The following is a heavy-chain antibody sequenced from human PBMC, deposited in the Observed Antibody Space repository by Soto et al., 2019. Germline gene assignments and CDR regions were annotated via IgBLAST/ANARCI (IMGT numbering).Heavy chain of an antibody. J-gene: IGHJ4*02. CDR1: GCSISSDY. V-gene: IGHV4-59*01. CDR2: IYYSGST. D-gene: IGHD1-26*01. Sequence: AETLSLTCTVSGCSISSDYLSWIRQPPVKGLEWIGYIYYSGSTNYNPSLKSRVTISVDTSKNQFSLKLSSVTAADTAVYYCARVARPAVGFDYWGQGTLVTVSS. CDR3: ARVARPAVGFDY.